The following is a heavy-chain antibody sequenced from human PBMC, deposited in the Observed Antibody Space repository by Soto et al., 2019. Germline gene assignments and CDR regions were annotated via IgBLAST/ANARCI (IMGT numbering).Heavy chain of an antibody. CDR2: ISAYNGNT. CDR3: ARDEREWLRVSGFDY. V-gene: IGHV1-18*01. CDR1: GYTFTSYG. D-gene: IGHD5-12*01. Sequence: QVQLVQSGAEVKKPGASVTVSCKASGYTFTSYGISWLRQAPGQGLEWMGWISAYNGNTNYAQKLQGRVTMTTDTSTSTAYMELRSLRSDDTAVYYCARDEREWLRVSGFDYWGQGTLVTVSS. J-gene: IGHJ4*02.